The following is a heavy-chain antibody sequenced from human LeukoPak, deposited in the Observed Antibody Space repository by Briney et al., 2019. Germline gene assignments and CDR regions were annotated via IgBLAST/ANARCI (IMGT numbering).Heavy chain of an antibody. V-gene: IGHV4-61*01. Sequence: SETLSLTCTVSGGSISSSSYHWGWIRQPPGKGLEWVGYISYSGSTNYKPSLKSRVTISVDTSKNQFSLKLSSVTAADTAIYYCARDGRAGSLFAYWGQGTLVTVSS. CDR3: ARDGRAGSLFAY. J-gene: IGHJ4*02. CDR2: ISYSGST. CDR1: GGSISSSSYH. D-gene: IGHD6-19*01.